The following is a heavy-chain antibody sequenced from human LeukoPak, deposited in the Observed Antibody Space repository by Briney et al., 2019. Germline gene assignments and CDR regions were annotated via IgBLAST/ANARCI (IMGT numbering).Heavy chain of an antibody. Sequence: PGGSLRLSCAASGFTFSKYWMTWVRQAPGKGLEWVANIKQDGSETYYVDSVRGRFTFSRDNAENSVYLQMNSLRAEDTAVYYCVRQMVGASFDYWGQGTLVTVSS. D-gene: IGHD1-26*01. CDR2: IKQDGSET. CDR1: GFTFSKYW. J-gene: IGHJ4*02. CDR3: VRQMVGASFDY. V-gene: IGHV3-7*01.